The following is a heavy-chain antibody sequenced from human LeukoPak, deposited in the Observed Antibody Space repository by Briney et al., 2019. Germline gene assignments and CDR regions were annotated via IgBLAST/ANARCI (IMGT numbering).Heavy chain of an antibody. V-gene: IGHV4-34*01. Sequence: SETLSLTCAVYGGSFSGYYWSWIRQPPGKGLEWIGEINHSGSTNYNPSLKSRVTISVDTSKNQFSLKLSSVTAADTAVYYCARVSTVTFPGGYSPQYYFDYWGQGTLVTVSS. J-gene: IGHJ4*02. CDR2: INHSGST. D-gene: IGHD5-18*01. CDR3: ARVSTVTFPGGYSPQYYFDY. CDR1: GGSFSGYY.